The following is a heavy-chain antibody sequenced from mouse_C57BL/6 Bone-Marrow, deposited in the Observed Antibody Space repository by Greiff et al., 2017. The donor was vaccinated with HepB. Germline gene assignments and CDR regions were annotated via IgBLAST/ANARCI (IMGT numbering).Heavy chain of an antibody. Sequence: VQLQESGAELVRPGASVKLSCKASGYTFTDYYINWVKQRPGQGLEWIARIYPGSGNTYYNEKFKGKATLTAEKSSSTAYMQLSSLTSEDSAVYFCARAITTDYYAMDYWGQGTSVTVSS. CDR2: IYPGSGNT. D-gene: IGHD2-4*01. CDR1: GYTFTDYY. V-gene: IGHV1-76*01. CDR3: ARAITTDYYAMDY. J-gene: IGHJ4*01.